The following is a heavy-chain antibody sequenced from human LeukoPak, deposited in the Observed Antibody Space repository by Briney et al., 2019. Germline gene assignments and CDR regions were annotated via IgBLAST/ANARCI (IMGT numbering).Heavy chain of an antibody. V-gene: IGHV4-30-4*01. CDR1: GGSISSGDYS. J-gene: IGHJ3*02. Sequence: SQTLSLTCTVSGGSISSGDYSWSWIRQPPGKGLEWIGYIYYSGSTYYNLSLKSRVTISVDTSKNQFSLKLSSVTAADTAVYYCARARVLLLRAFDIWGQGTMVTVSS. CDR2: IYYSGST. CDR3: ARARVLLLRAFDI. D-gene: IGHD3-10*01.